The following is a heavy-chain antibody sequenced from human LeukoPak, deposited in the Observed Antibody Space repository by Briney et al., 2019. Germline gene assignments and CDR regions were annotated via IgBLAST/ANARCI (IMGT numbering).Heavy chain of an antibody. CDR3: ASLVVGATNTPDAFDI. CDR2: IYPGDSDT. D-gene: IGHD1-26*01. CDR1: AYSSTSYW. J-gene: IGHJ3*02. V-gene: IGHV5-51*01. Sequence: GESLKISCKGSAYSSTSYWIGWVRQTPGKGLEWLGIIYPGDSDTTYSPSSQGQVTISADTSTSTAYLQWRSLKASDTAMYYCASLVVGATNTPDAFDIWGQGTMVTVSS.